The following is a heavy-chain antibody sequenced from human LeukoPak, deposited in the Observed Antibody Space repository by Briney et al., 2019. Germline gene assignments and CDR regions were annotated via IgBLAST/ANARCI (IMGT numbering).Heavy chain of an antibody. CDR2: ISSSGGTI. CDR3: AKKRMDQWFYKASFDY. V-gene: IGHV3-11*04. D-gene: IGHD3-22*01. J-gene: IGHJ4*02. CDR1: GFTFIDYY. Sequence: GSLRLSCAASGFTFIDYYVTWIRQAPGKGLEWVSFISSSGGTIKYADSVMGRFTISRDNAEDSLYLQMNSLRAEDTAVYYCAKKRMDQWFYKASFDYWGRGTLVTVAS.